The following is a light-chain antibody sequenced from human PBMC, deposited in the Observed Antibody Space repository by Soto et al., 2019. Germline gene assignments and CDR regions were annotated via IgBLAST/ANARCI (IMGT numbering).Light chain of an antibody. CDR1: QSVSSN. CDR2: GAS. J-gene: IGKJ2*01. V-gene: IGKV3-15*01. Sequence: EIVMTQSPATLSVSPGERATLSCRASQSVSSNLAWYQQKPGQAPRLLIYGASTRATGIPARFSGSGSGTEFTLTISSPQSEDFAVYYCQQYNNWPPYTFGQGTTLEIK. CDR3: QQYNNWPPYT.